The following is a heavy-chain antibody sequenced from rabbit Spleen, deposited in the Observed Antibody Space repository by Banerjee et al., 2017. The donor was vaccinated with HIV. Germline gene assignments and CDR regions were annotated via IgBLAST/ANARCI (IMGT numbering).Heavy chain of an antibody. J-gene: IGHJ4*01. CDR3: ARDLVGVIGWNFYL. CDR2: IDPVFGVT. D-gene: IGHD1-1*01. Sequence: QLKESGGGLVQPGGSLKLSCKASGFTLSSYYMNWVRQAPGKGLEWIGYIDPVFGVTVYANWVNGRFTISRDNAQNTLYLQLNSLTVADTATYFCARDLVGVIGWNFYLWGPGTLVTVS. V-gene: IGHV1S7*01. CDR1: GFTLSSYY.